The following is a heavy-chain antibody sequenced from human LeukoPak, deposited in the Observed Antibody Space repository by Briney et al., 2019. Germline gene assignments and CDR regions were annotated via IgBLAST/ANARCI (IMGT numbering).Heavy chain of an antibody. CDR1: GASIRSGDYY. Sequence: SETLSLTCPVSGASIRSGDYYWSRIRQPPGKGLEWIGYIYDSGSTYYNPSLKSRITISVDTSENRFSLKLSSVTATDTAVYYCARDCSGGSCYGAFYIWGQGTMVTVSS. CDR3: ARDCSGGSCYGAFYI. CDR2: IYDSGST. V-gene: IGHV4-30-4*01. J-gene: IGHJ3*02. D-gene: IGHD2-15*01.